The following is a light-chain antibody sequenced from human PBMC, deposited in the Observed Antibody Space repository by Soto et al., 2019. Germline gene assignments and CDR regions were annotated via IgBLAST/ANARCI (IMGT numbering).Light chain of an antibody. Sequence: NFMLTQPHSVSESPGLTLTISCTRSSGSIANSYVQWFQQRPGSAPSTLIFENTQRPSGVPDRFSGAIDSPSNSASLTISGLKTEVEADYYCQSYDGGTVGFGGGTKLTVL. J-gene: IGLJ2*01. CDR2: ENT. CDR3: QSYDGGTVG. CDR1: SGSIANSY. V-gene: IGLV6-57*04.